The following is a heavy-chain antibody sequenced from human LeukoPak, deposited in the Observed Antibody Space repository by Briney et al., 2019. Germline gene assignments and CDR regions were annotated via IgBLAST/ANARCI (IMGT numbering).Heavy chain of an antibody. J-gene: IGHJ4*02. V-gene: IGHV3-53*01. CDR1: GFTVSSNY. Sequence: GGSLRLSCAASGFTVSSNYMSWVRQAPGKGLEWVSVIYSGGSTYYADSVKGRFTISRDNAKNTLYLQMNSLRAEDTAVYYCSRDLRGRDDYWGQGILVIVSS. D-gene: IGHD5-24*01. CDR3: SRDLRGRDDY. CDR2: IYSGGST.